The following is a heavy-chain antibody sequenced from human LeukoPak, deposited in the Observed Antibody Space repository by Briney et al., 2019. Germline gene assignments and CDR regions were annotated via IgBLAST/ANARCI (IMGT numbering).Heavy chain of an antibody. Sequence: GESLKISCKGSGYSFTSSWIGWVRQMPGKGLEWMGIIYPGDSDTRYSPSFQGQVTISADKSISTAYLQWSSLKASDTAMYYCARRDTYYDYVWGSYANFDYWGQGTLVTVSS. CDR1: GYSFTSSW. V-gene: IGHV5-51*01. D-gene: IGHD3-16*01. CDR3: ARRDTYYDYVWGSYANFDY. J-gene: IGHJ4*02. CDR2: IYPGDSDT.